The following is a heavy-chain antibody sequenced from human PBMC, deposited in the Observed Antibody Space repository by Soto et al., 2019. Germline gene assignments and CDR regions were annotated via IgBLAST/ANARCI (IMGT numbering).Heavy chain of an antibody. Sequence: ASVKVSCKASGYTFTGYYMHWVRQAPGQGLEWMGWINPNSGGTNYAQKFQGWVTMTRDTSISTVYMELSSLRSEDTAVYYCARLAYYYGSGSYYFDNWGQGTLVTVSS. V-gene: IGHV1-2*04. CDR1: GYTFTGYY. D-gene: IGHD3-10*01. CDR3: ARLAYYYGSGSYYFDN. J-gene: IGHJ4*02. CDR2: INPNSGGT.